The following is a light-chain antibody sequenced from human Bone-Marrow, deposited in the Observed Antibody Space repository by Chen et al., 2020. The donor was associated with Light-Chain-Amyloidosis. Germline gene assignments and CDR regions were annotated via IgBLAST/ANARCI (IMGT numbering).Light chain of an antibody. CDR2: EDD. CDR1: SGSIATNY. V-gene: IGLV6-57*01. J-gene: IGLJ3*02. CDR3: QSYQGSSQGV. Sequence: NFMLTQPHSVSESPGKTVIISCTSSSGSIATNYVQWYQQRPGSSPTTVIYEDDQRPSGVPDRFSGSIDRSSNSASLTISGLKTEDEDDYYCQSYQGSSQGVFGGGTKLTVL.